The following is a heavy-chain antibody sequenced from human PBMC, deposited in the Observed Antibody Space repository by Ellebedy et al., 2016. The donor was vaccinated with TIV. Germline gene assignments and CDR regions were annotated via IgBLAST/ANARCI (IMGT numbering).Heavy chain of an antibody. V-gene: IGHV1-69*13. CDR2: IIPIFGTA. CDR1: GGTFSSYA. D-gene: IGHD5-18*01. Sequence: AASVKVSCKASGGTFSSYAISWVRQAPGQGLEWMGGIIPIFGTANYAQKFQGRVTITADESTSTAYMELSSLRSEDTAVYYCAAYTPVDTAMVMYYYYYGMDVWGQGTTVTVSS. CDR3: AAYTPVDTAMVMYYYYYGMDV. J-gene: IGHJ6*02.